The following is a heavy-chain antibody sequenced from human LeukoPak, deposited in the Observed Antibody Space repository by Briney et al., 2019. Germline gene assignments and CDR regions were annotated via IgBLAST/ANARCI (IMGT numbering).Heavy chain of an antibody. J-gene: IGHJ6*02. CDR2: IYSGGST. D-gene: IGHD1-26*01. CDR3: ARDSGILPYGMDV. Sequence: GGSLRLSCAASGFTVSSNYMSWVRQAPGKGLEWVSIIYSGGSTYYADSVKGRFTISRDNSKNTLYLQMNRLRAEDTAVYFCARDSGILPYGMDVWGQGTTVTVSS. CDR1: GFTVSSNY. V-gene: IGHV3-66*01.